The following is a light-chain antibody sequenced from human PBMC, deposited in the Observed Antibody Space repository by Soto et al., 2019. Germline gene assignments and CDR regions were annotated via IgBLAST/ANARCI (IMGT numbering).Light chain of an antibody. CDR1: QSVSSDY. Sequence: EIVFTQSPGTPSFSPGGQTPPSCRARQSVSSDYLSWYQQKPGQPPRLLIYGASYRATGIPDRFSGGGSGTDFTLTISRLEAEDFAVYYCQQYNNWPPITFGQGTRLEIK. V-gene: IGKV3-20*01. CDR2: GAS. CDR3: QQYNNWPPIT. J-gene: IGKJ5*01.